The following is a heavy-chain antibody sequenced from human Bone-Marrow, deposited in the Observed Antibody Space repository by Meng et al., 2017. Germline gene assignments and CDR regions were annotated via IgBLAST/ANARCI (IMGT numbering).Heavy chain of an antibody. V-gene: IGHV4-34*01. CDR3: ARDNTMIGSFDY. CDR1: GGSFSGYY. J-gene: IGHJ4*02. Sequence: QVQLPQWGAGLLKPWGTLSLTCAVYGGSFSGYYGSWIRQPPGKGLEWIGEINHSGSTNNNPSLKSRVTISVDTSKNQFSLKLSSVTAADTAVYYCARDNTMIGSFDYWGQGTLVTVSS. D-gene: IGHD3-22*01. CDR2: INHSGST.